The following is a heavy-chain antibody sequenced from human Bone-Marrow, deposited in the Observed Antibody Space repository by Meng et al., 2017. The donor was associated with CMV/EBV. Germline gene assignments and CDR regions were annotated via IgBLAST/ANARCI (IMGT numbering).Heavy chain of an antibody. J-gene: IGHJ5*02. D-gene: IGHD1-26*01. Sequence: GASLKISYAASGFTFSSYGMHWVRQAPGKGLEWVAFIRYDGSNKYYADSVKGRFTISRDNSKNTLYLQMNSLRAEDTAVYYCARVLGGSYYAENWFDPWGQGTLVTVSS. CDR1: GFTFSSYG. V-gene: IGHV3-30*02. CDR3: ARVLGGSYYAENWFDP. CDR2: IRYDGSNK.